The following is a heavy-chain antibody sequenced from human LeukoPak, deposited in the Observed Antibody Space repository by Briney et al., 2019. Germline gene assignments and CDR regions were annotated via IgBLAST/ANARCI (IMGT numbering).Heavy chain of an antibody. CDR3: ARDGLTTVPTLVY. J-gene: IGHJ4*02. CDR1: GFTFSSYS. V-gene: IGHV3-30*03. CDR2: ISYDGSKE. D-gene: IGHD4-17*01. Sequence: PGGSLRLSCAASGFTFSSYSMNWVRQAPGKELEWVARISYDGSKEYYADSVKGRFTISRDNSKNTLYLQVISLRGEDTAVYYCARDGLTTVPTLVYWGQGTLVTVSS.